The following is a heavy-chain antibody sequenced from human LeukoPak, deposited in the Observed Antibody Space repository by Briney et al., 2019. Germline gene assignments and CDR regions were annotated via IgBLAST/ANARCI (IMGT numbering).Heavy chain of an antibody. CDR2: ISYDGSNK. CDR1: GFTFSSYA. CDR3: ARDPYRFAFDI. V-gene: IGHV3-30*04. J-gene: IGHJ3*02. Sequence: PGGSLRLSCAASGFTFSSYAMHWVRQAPGKGLEWVAVISYDGSNKYYADSVKGRFTISRDNSKNTLYLQMNSLRAEDTAVYCCARDPYRFAFDIWGQGTVVLVSS. D-gene: IGHD1-26*01.